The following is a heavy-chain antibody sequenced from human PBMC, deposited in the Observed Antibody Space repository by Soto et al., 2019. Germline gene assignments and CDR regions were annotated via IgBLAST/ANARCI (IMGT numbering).Heavy chain of an antibody. Sequence: GGSLRLSCAASGFNFSSYAMRLALQAPGKGLEWVASISYDASNKYYADSVKGRFTSSRDKSKNTLYLQMNSTRAEDTAVYYCESIRDLDVYGMDVWGQGTMVTVSS. J-gene: IGHJ6*02. CDR3: ESIRDLDVYGMDV. CDR2: ISYDASNK. CDR1: GFNFSSYA. D-gene: IGHD1-20*01. V-gene: IGHV3-30-3*01.